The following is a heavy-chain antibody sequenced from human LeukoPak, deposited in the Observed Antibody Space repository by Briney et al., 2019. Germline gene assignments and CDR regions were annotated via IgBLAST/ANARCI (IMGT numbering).Heavy chain of an antibody. Sequence: QPGGSLRLSCAASGFTFSSYEMNWVRQAPGKGLEWVSYISSSGSTIYYADSLKGRFTISRDNAKNSLYLQMNRLRAEDTAVYYCARDRKDVVVVDATDYWGQGTLVTVSS. CDR2: ISSSGSTI. V-gene: IGHV3-48*03. J-gene: IGHJ4*02. D-gene: IGHD2-15*01. CDR1: GFTFSSYE. CDR3: ARDRKDVVVVDATDY.